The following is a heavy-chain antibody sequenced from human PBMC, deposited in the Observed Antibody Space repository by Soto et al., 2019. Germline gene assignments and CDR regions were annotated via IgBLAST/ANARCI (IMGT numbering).Heavy chain of an antibody. CDR2: ISGSGGST. V-gene: IGHV3-23*01. J-gene: IGHJ4*02. CDR1: GFTFSNYA. Sequence: EVQLLESGGGLVQPGGSLRLSCAASGFTFSNYAMNWVRQAPGKGLEWVSVISGSGGSTYYADSVKGRFTISRDNSKNTLYLQMNSLRAEDTAVYYCASRSSGWYFDYSGQGTLVTVSS. D-gene: IGHD6-19*01. CDR3: ASRSSGWYFDY.